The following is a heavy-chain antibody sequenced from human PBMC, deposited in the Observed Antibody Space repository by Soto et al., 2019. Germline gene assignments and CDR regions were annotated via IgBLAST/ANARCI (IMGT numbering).Heavy chain of an antibody. D-gene: IGHD4-17*01. J-gene: IGHJ4*02. CDR1: GFTFSSYV. Sequence: QVQLVESGGGVVQPGRSLRLSCAASGFTFSSYVMHWVRQAPGKGLEWVAVIWYDGSNKYYADSVKGRFTISRDNSKNTLYLQMNSLRAEDTAVYYCARGWGDYAFDYWGQGTLVTVSS. V-gene: IGHV3-33*01. CDR3: ARGWGDYAFDY. CDR2: IWYDGSNK.